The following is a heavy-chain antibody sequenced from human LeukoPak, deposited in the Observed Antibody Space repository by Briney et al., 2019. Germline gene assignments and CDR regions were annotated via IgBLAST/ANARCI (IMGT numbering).Heavy chain of an antibody. J-gene: IGHJ4*02. CDR2: GYHSGST. V-gene: IGHV4-59*01. CDR1: GISISSYY. CDR3: ARGDRYNYY. Sequence: SETLSLTCTVSGISISSYYWSWIRQPPGKGLEWIGYGYHSGSTNYNPSLKSRVTISVDTSKKQFSLKLSSVTAADTALYYCARGDRYNYYWGQGTLVTVSS. D-gene: IGHD5-24*01.